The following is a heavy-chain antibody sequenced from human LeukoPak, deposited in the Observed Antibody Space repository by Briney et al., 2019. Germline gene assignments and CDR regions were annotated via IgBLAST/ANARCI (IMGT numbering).Heavy chain of an antibody. CDR3: ARDRRDSSGYYYH. J-gene: IGHJ5*02. CDR1: GFTFTSYA. D-gene: IGHD3-22*01. Sequence: GGSLKLSCAASGFTFTSYAMSWVRQAPGKGLEWVSTISGTGVRTYYADSVKGRFTISRDNAKNSLYLQMNSLRAEDTAVYYCARDRRDSSGYYYHWDQGTLVTVSS. V-gene: IGHV3-23*01. CDR2: ISGTGVRT.